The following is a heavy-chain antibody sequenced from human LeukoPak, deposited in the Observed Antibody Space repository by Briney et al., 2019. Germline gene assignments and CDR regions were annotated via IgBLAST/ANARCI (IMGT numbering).Heavy chain of an antibody. CDR2: IYYSGST. D-gene: IGHD3-10*01. CDR1: GGSISSYY. V-gene: IGHV4-59*01. Sequence: SETLSLTCTVSGGSISSYYWSWIRQPPGKGLEWIGYIYYSGSTNYNPSLKSRVTISVDTSKNQFSLKLKSVTAADTAMYYCEKDYGSGNSQIFDYWGQGTLVTVSS. J-gene: IGHJ4*02. CDR3: EKDYGSGNSQIFDY.